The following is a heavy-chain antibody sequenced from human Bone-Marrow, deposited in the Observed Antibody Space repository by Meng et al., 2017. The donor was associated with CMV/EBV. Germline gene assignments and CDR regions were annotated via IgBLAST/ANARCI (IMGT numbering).Heavy chain of an antibody. CDR1: GYTFPGSY. CDR3: APGRARGAFDI. D-gene: IGHD3-10*01. Sequence: ASVKVSCKASGYTFPGSYMHWVRQAPGQGLEWMGWINPNSGGTDYAQKFQGRVTMTRDPSITTAYLELSRLRSDDTAVYYCAPGRARGAFDIWGQGTRVTVSS. V-gene: IGHV1-2*02. J-gene: IGHJ3*02. CDR2: INPNSGGT.